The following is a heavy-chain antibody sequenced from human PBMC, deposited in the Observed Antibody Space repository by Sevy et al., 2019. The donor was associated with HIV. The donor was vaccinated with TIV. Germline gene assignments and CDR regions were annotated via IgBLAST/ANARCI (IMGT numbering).Heavy chain of an antibody. CDR1: GFTFSSYG. CDR3: AKEGSYYAHFDY. D-gene: IGHD3-10*01. CDR2: ISYDGSNK. Sequence: GGSLRLSCAASGFTFSSYGMHWVRQAPGKGLEWVAVISYDGSNKYYADSVKGRFTISRDNSKNTLYLQMNILRAEDTAVYYCAKEGSYYAHFDYWGQGTLVTVSS. J-gene: IGHJ4*02. V-gene: IGHV3-30*18.